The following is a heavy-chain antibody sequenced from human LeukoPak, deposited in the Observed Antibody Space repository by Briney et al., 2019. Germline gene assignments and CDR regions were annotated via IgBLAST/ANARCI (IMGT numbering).Heavy chain of an antibody. CDR2: ISSSSSYI. CDR1: GFTFSSYS. D-gene: IGHD3-22*01. CDR3: ARVGYCYDSSGLDY. Sequence: GGSLRLSCAASGFTFSSYSMNWVRQAPGKGLEWVSSISSSSSYIYYADSVKGRFTISRDNAKNSLYLQMNSLRAEDTAVYYCARVGYCYDSSGLDYWGQGTLVTVSS. V-gene: IGHV3-21*01. J-gene: IGHJ4*02.